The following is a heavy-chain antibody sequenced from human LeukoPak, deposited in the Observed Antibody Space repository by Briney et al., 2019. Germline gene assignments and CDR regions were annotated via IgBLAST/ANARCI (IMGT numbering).Heavy chain of an antibody. D-gene: IGHD3-22*01. V-gene: IGHV1-18*01. J-gene: IGHJ6*02. CDR1: GYTFTSYG. CDR3: ARDGRVIYYYYGMDV. CDR2: ISAYNGNT. Sequence: GASVKVSCKASGYTFTSYGISWVRQAPGQGLKWMGWISAYNGNTNYAQKLQGRVTMTTDTSTSTACMELRSLRSDDTAVYYCARDGRVIYYYYGMDVWGQGTTVTVSS.